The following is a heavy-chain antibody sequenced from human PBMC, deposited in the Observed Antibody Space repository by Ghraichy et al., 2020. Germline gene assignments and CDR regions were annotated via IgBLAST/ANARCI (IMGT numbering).Heavy chain of an antibody. D-gene: IGHD2-2*01. CDR3: AKVTVVPANWFDP. Sequence: GESLNISCAASGFTFSSYAMSWVRQAPGKGLEWVSAISGSGGSTYYADSVKGRFTISRDNSKNTLYLQMNSLRAEDTAVYYCAKVTVVPANWFDPWGQGTLVTVSS. CDR1: GFTFSSYA. CDR2: ISGSGGST. J-gene: IGHJ5*02. V-gene: IGHV3-23*01.